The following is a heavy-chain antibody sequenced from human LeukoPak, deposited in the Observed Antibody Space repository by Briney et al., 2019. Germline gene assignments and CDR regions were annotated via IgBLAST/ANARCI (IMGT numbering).Heavy chain of an antibody. CDR2: IYTSGST. D-gene: IGHD2-15*01. Sequence: SETLSLTCAVSGGSNSSGSYYWSWIRQPAGKGLEWIGRIYTSGSTNYNPSLKSRVTISVDTSKNQFSLKLSSVTAADTAVYYCARASVKQQLVDSGGSSNRDYYYYYMDVWGKGTTVTISS. CDR3: ARASVKQQLVDSGGSSNRDYYYYYMDV. V-gene: IGHV4-61*02. J-gene: IGHJ6*03. CDR1: GGSNSSGSYY.